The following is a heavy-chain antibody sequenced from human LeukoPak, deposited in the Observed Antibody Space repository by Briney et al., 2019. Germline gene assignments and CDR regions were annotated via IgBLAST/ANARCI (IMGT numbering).Heavy chain of an antibody. CDR1: GFTFSSYW. V-gene: IGHV3-21*01. Sequence: GGSLRLSCAASGFTFSSYWMSWVRQAPGKGLEWASSITSSSYIYYADSVKGRFTISRDNAKNSLYLRMNSLRAEDTAVYYCAREWGDTAMVVWGQGTLVTVSS. D-gene: IGHD5-18*01. J-gene: IGHJ4*02. CDR3: AREWGDTAMVV. CDR2: ITSSSYI.